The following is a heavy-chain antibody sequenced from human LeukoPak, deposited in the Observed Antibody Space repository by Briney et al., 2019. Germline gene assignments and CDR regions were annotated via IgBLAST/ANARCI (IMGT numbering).Heavy chain of an antibody. V-gene: IGHV1-2*02. J-gene: IGHJ6*03. CDR1: GYTFTGYY. CDR3: ARGPPIRGYRYGYDTGYYYSYSMDV. CDR2: INPNSGCT. Sequence: ASVKVSCKASGYTFTGYYMHWVRQDPGQGREWMGWINPNSGCTNYAQKLQGRVTMTRDTSISTAYMELSRLRSDDTAVYYCARGPPIRGYRYGYDTGYYYSYSMDVWGKGTTVTISS. D-gene: IGHD5-18*01.